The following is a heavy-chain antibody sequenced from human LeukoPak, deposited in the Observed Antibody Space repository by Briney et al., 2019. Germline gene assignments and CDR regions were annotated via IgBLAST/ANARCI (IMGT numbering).Heavy chain of an antibody. D-gene: IGHD5-18*01. CDR3: ARVFSAGYGFDY. CDR1: GFTVSSNY. CDR2: IYSGGST. V-gene: IGHV3-53*01. Sequence: GSLRLSCAASGFTVSSNYMSWVRQAPGKGLEWVSVIYSGGSTYYADSVKGRFTISRDNSKNTLYLQMNSPRAEDTAVYYCARVFSAGYGFDYWGQGTLVTVSS. J-gene: IGHJ4*02.